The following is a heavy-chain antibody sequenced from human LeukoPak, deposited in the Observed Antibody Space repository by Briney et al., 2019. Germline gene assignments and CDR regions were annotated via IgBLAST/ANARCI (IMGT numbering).Heavy chain of an antibody. D-gene: IGHD1-1*01. J-gene: IGHJ4*02. Sequence: GGSLRLSCAASGFDVSINYMNWIRQSPEKGLEWVSVIHNDGSTYYADSVKGRFTVSRDNSKNTVSLQMDSLRVDDTGIYYCARGFLQLTPYYFDYWGQGALVTVSS. V-gene: IGHV3-66*01. CDR3: ARGFLQLTPYYFDY. CDR2: IHNDGST. CDR1: GFDVSINY.